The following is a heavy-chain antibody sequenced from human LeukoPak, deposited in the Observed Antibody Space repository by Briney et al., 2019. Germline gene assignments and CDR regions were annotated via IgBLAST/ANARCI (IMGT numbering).Heavy chain of an antibody. CDR1: RFTFNIYT. V-gene: IGHV3-23*01. Sequence: GGSLRLSCAASRFTFNIYTMTWVRQAPGKGLEWVSIISDNGDYTYYADSVKARFTISRDNSKNTLFLQMSSLRAEDTAIYYCAKSRGIYDNSGWRTFDYWGQGTLVTVSS. J-gene: IGHJ4*02. CDR3: AKSRGIYDNSGWRTFDY. D-gene: IGHD6-19*01. CDR2: ISDNGDYT.